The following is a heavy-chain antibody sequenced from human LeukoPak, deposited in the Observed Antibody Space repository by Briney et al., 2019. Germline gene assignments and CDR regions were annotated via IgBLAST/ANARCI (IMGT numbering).Heavy chain of an antibody. CDR3: ARDVMENVYNWFDP. CDR2: IKPNSGGT. V-gene: IGHV1-2*02. J-gene: IGHJ5*02. CDR1: GYTFTGYY. D-gene: IGHD1-1*01. Sequence: VASVKVSCKASGYTFTGYYMHWVRQAPGQGLEWMGWIKPNSGGTNYAQKFQGRVTMTRDTSNSTAYMELSRLRSDDTAVYYCARDVMENVYNWFDPWGQGTLVTVSS.